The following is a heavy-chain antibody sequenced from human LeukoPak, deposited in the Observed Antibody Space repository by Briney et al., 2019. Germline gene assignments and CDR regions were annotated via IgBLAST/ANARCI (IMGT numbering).Heavy chain of an antibody. D-gene: IGHD1-1*01. Sequence: GASVKVSCKASGGTFSSYAISWVRQAPGQGLEWMGGIIPIFGTANYAQKFQGRVTITTDESTSTAYMELSSLRSEDTAVYYCASLRTGTNNWLDPWGQGTLVTVSS. V-gene: IGHV1-69*05. CDR2: IIPIFGTA. J-gene: IGHJ5*02. CDR1: GGTFSSYA. CDR3: ASLRTGTNNWLDP.